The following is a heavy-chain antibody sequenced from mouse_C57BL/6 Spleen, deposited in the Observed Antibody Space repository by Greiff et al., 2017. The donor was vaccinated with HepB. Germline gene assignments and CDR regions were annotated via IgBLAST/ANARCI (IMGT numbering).Heavy chain of an antibody. V-gene: IGHV1-69*01. D-gene: IGHD4-1*01. CDR2: IDPSDSYT. Sequence: QVQLQQPGAELVMPGASVKLSCKASGYTFTSYWMHWVKQRPGQGLEWIGAIDPSDSYTNYNQKFKGKSTLTVDKSSSTAYMQLSSLTSEDSAVYYCARLTGVYYAMDYWGQGTSVTVSS. CDR1: GYTFTSYW. CDR3: ARLTGVYYAMDY. J-gene: IGHJ4*01.